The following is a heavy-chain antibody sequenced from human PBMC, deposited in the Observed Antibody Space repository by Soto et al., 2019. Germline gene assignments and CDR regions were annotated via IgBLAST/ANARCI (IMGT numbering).Heavy chain of an antibody. D-gene: IGHD6-6*01. CDR1: GFTFTKAW. Sequence: VQLAESGGGFVEPGGSLRLSCAASGFTFTKAWMNWVRQAPGKGLEGVGRLKRNTDSGTADYATPVEGRFSISRDDSKNMVYLQLNHMKTEDTAVYYCTTAMQFNGKEYLYGVDVWGQETTVTVSS. CDR2: LKRNTDSGTA. CDR3: TTAMQFNGKEYLYGVDV. J-gene: IGHJ6*02. V-gene: IGHV3-15*01.